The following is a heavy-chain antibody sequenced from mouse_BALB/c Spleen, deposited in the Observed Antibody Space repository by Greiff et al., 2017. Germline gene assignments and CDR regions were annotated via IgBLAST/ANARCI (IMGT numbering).Heavy chain of an antibody. Sequence: QVQLQQSGAELMKPGASVKISCKATGYTFSSYWIEWVKQRPGHGLEWIGEILPGSGSTNYNEKFKGKATFTADTSSNTAYMQLSSLTSEDSAVYYCARRAARAFYYFDYWGQGTTLTVSS. V-gene: IGHV1-9*01. CDR1: GYTFSSYW. CDR3: ARRAARAFYYFDY. J-gene: IGHJ2*01. CDR2: ILPGSGST. D-gene: IGHD3-1*01.